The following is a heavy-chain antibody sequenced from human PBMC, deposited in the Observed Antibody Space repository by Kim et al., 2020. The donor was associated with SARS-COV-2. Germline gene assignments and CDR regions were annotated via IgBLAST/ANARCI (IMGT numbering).Heavy chain of an antibody. Sequence: NYNPSLKSRVTISVDKSKNQFSLKLSSVTAADTAVYYCARGKGEYSSSSRWGQGTLVTVSS. J-gene: IGHJ4*02. D-gene: IGHD6-6*01. V-gene: IGHV4-4*02. CDR3: ARGKGEYSSSSR.